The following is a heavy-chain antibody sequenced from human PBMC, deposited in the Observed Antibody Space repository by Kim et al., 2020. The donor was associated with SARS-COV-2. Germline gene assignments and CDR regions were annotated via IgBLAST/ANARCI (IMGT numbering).Heavy chain of an antibody. D-gene: IGHD1-1*01. Sequence: ASVKVSCKASGYTFTNYAISWVRQAPGQGLGWLGWINTKNGNTDYAQKPQGRVTMTTDTPTSTAYMELRSLRSDDTAVYYCARLRTSYDGRTTYNFDYWGQGTLVTVSS. CDR3: ARLRTSYDGRTTYNFDY. V-gene: IGHV1-18*01. CDR2: INTKNGNT. J-gene: IGHJ4*02. CDR1: GYTFTNYA.